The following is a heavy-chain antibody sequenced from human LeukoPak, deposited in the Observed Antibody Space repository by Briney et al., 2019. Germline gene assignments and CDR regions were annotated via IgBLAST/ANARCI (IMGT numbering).Heavy chain of an antibody. J-gene: IGHJ5*02. V-gene: IGHV4-38-2*02. Sequence: ASETLSLTCTVSGYSISSGYYWGWIRQPPGKGLEWIGSIHYSARIYYNPSFKSRLTISPDTSKNQFSLKLTPVTAADTAVYYCTREVRSAWASFDPWGQGTLVIVSS. CDR2: IHYSARI. D-gene: IGHD1-26*01. CDR3: TREVRSAWASFDP. CDR1: GYSISSGYY.